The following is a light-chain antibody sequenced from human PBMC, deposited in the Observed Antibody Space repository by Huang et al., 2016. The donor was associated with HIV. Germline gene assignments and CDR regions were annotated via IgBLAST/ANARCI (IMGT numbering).Light chain of an antibody. Sequence: DILLTQSPSSLSASVGDRVTITCRASQTINTYLNWYQQKPGKAPTLRIHSASTVQTGVPSRFSGSGSGTYFTLTVNSLQPEDSATYYCQQGYSALITFGQGTRL. CDR1: QTINTY. V-gene: IGKV1-39*01. CDR3: QQGYSALIT. CDR2: SAS. J-gene: IGKJ5*01.